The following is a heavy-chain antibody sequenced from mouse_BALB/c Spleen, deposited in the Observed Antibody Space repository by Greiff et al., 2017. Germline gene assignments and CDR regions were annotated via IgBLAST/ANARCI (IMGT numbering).Heavy chain of an antibody. CDR3: ARWYGDYGSYFAY. D-gene: IGHD2-13*01. CDR2: IHPSDSET. Sequence: QVQLQESGADLVRPGASLKLSCTASGYSFTSYWMSWVKQRPGQGLEWIGMIHPSDSETRLNQKFKDKATLTVDKSSSPSFMQLSSPTSEDSAFYYIARWYGDYGSYFAYWGQGTTLTVSS. CDR1: GYSFTSYW. V-gene: IGHV1S82*01. J-gene: IGHJ2*01.